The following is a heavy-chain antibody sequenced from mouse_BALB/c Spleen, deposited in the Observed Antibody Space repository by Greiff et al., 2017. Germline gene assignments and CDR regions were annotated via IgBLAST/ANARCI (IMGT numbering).Heavy chain of an antibody. Sequence: EVQRVESGGGLVKPGGSLKLSCAASGFTFSSYAMSWVRQSPEKRLEWVAEISSGGSYTYYPDTVTGRFTISRDNAKNTLYLEMSSLRSEDTTMYYCARGYGNYNYAMDYWGQGTSVTVSS. CDR1: GFTFSSYA. D-gene: IGHD2-1*01. CDR3: ARGYGNYNYAMDY. CDR2: ISSGGSYT. V-gene: IGHV5-9-4*01. J-gene: IGHJ4*01.